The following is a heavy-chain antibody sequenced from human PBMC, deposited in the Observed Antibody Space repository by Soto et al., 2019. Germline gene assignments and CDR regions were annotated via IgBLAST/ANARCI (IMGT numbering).Heavy chain of an antibody. CDR1: GFTFSNYW. J-gene: IGHJ4*02. D-gene: IGHD2-15*01. CDR3: TRGYCSGGSCYSSPSFADY. Sequence: EVQLVESGGDLVQPGGSLRLSCAASGFTFSNYWMPWVRQAPGKGLVWVSRINSDGSDTTYADSVKGRFTISRDNAKNTLYLQMNNLRAEDTAVYYCTRGYCSGGSCYSSPSFADYWGQGTLVTVSS. CDR2: INSDGSDT. V-gene: IGHV3-74*01.